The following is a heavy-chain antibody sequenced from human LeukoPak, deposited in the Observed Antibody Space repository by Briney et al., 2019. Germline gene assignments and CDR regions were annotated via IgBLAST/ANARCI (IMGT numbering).Heavy chain of an antibody. CDR1: GFTFSSYW. Sequence: PGGSLRLSWAASGFTFSSYWMNWVRQAAGKGLVWVSRIASDGSSTTYADSVKGRFSISRDNAKNTLYLQMNSLRVEDTAVYYCARGRPHGNDYWGQGTLVTVSS. CDR2: IASDGSST. D-gene: IGHD4-23*01. J-gene: IGHJ4*02. CDR3: ARGRPHGNDY. V-gene: IGHV3-74*01.